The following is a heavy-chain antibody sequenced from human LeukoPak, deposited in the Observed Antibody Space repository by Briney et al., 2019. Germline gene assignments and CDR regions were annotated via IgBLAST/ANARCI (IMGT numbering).Heavy chain of an antibody. Sequence: GGSLRLSCAASGFTFSSYSMNWVRQAPGKGLEWVANINQDGSGKYYVDSVKGRFTISRDNAKNSLYLQMNSLRAEDTAVYYCARVVGAGYFDLWGRGTLVTVSS. J-gene: IGHJ2*01. CDR3: ARVVGAGYFDL. D-gene: IGHD1-26*01. CDR1: GFTFSSYS. V-gene: IGHV3-7*01. CDR2: INQDGSGK.